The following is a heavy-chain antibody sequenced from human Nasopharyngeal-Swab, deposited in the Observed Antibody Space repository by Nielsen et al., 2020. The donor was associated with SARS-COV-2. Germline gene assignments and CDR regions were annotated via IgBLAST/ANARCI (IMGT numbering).Heavy chain of an antibody. CDR2: IYPGDSDT. V-gene: IGHV5-51*01. D-gene: IGHD3-22*01. CDR3: ARVGAGFYNSGSFYYGHDY. CDR1: GHSFTSYW. J-gene: IGHJ4*02. Sequence: KVSCKGSGHSFTSYWIAWVRQMLGKGLEWMGIIYPGDSDTRYSPSFQDQVTISADKSISTASLQWSSLKASDTAMYYCARVGAGFYNSGSFYYGHDYWGQGTLVTFSS.